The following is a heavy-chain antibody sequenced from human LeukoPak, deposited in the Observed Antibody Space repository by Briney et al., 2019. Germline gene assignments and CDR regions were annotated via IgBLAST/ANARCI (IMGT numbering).Heavy chain of an antibody. J-gene: IGHJ5*02. V-gene: IGHV4-59*01. Sequence: LSETLSLTCPVSGGSISSYYWSWIRQPPGKGLEWIGYIYYSGSTNYNPSLKSRVTISVDTSKNQFSLKLSSVTAADTAVYYCAKGGGGYNLEGFDPWGQGTLVTVSS. CDR2: IYYSGST. CDR1: GGSISSYY. CDR3: AKGGGGYNLEGFDP. D-gene: IGHD5-24*01.